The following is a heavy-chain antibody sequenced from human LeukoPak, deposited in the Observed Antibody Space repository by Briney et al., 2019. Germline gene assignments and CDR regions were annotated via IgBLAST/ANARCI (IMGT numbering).Heavy chain of an antibody. Sequence: ASVKVSCKASGGTFSSYAINWVRQAPGQGLEWMGGFIPLFGTAHYPQKFQGRVTITADESTTTAYMELSSLRSEDTAVYYCARGWLSETTVVTPYNYWGQGTLVTVSS. D-gene: IGHD4-23*01. J-gene: IGHJ4*02. CDR1: GGTFSSYA. CDR2: FIPLFGTA. CDR3: ARGWLSETTVVTPYNY. V-gene: IGHV1-69*13.